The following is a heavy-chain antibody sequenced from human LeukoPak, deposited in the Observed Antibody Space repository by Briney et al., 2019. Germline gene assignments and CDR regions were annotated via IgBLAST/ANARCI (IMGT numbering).Heavy chain of an antibody. Sequence: GGSLRLSCAASGFTFSSYAMSWVRQAPGKGLEWVSAISGSGGSTYYADSVKGRFTISRDNSKNTLYLQMNSLRAEDTAVYYCAKDYVSSRQGEYFQHWGQGTLVTVSS. CDR2: ISGSGGST. J-gene: IGHJ1*01. V-gene: IGHV3-23*01. CDR3: AKDYVSSRQGEYFQH. D-gene: IGHD2-2*01. CDR1: GFTFSSYA.